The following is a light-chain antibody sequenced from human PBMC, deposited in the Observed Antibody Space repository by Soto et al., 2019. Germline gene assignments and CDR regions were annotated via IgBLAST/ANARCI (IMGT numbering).Light chain of an antibody. Sequence: DIPMTQSPSTLSASVGDRVTITCRASQSISSWLAWYQQKPGKAPKLLIYDASSLESGVPSRFSSSGSGTEFTLTISSLQPDDFATYYCQQYNSYSPETFGQGTKVEIK. CDR1: QSISSW. CDR3: QQYNSYSPET. CDR2: DAS. J-gene: IGKJ1*01. V-gene: IGKV1-5*01.